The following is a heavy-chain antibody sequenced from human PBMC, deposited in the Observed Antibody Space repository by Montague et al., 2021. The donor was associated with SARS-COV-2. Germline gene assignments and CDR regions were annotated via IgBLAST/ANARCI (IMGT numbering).Heavy chain of an antibody. V-gene: IGHV4-4*07. D-gene: IGHD2-21*01. CDR2: IYTTGST. J-gene: IGHJ4*02. CDR1: GEPISGFY. CDR3: ARELVLAPYCFDY. Sequence: SETLSLTCTVSGEPISGFYWNWIRHSAGEGLEWIGRIYTTGSTNYNPSLKSRVTMSVDTSKNQFSLKLTSVIAADTAVYYCARELVLAPYCFDYWGQGALVAVSS.